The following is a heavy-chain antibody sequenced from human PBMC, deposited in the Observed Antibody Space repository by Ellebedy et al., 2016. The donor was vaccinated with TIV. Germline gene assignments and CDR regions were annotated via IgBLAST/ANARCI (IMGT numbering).Heavy chain of an antibody. V-gene: IGHV1-2*02. CDR3: ARGTKSSSFS. CDR1: GYTFTGHY. J-gene: IGHJ5*02. Sequence: ASVKVSCXTSGYTFTGHYLHWVRQAPGQGFEWMGWIDPNTGRTDYAQNFQGRITLTRDTSINTAYMELSRLMSADAAVYYCARGTKSSSFSWGQGTLVAVSS. D-gene: IGHD6-6*01. CDR2: IDPNTGRT.